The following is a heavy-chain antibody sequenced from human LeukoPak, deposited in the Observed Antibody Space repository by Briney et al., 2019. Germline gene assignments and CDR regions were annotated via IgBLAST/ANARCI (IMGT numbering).Heavy chain of an antibody. J-gene: IGHJ4*02. CDR2: INWNGGST. CDR1: GFTFSSYS. CDR3: ARSPDGYNSYFDY. Sequence: GGSLRLSCAASGFTFSSYSMNWVRQAPGKGLEWVSGINWNGGSTGYADPVKGRFTISRDNAKNSLYLQMNSLRAEDTALYYCARSPDGYNSYFDYWGQGTLVTVSS. D-gene: IGHD5-24*01. V-gene: IGHV3-20*04.